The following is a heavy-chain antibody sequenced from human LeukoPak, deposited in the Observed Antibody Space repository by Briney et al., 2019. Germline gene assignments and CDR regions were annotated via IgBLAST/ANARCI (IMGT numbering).Heavy chain of an antibody. D-gene: IGHD1-7*01. CDR2: INPNSGGT. Sequence: GASVKVSCKASGYTFTGYYMHWVRQAPGQGLEWMGWINPNSGGTNYAQKFQGRVTMTRDTSISTAYMELSGLRSDDTAVYYCAREGELELLNYHSNWFDPWGQGTLVTVSS. CDR3: AREGELELLNYHSNWFDP. CDR1: GYTFTGYY. V-gene: IGHV1-2*02. J-gene: IGHJ5*02.